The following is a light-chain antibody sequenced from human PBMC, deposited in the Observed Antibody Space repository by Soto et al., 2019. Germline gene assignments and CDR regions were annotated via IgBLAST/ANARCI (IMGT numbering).Light chain of an antibody. J-gene: IGLJ2*01. V-gene: IGLV2-11*01. CDR3: QSYDSSLSGVV. CDR2: DVS. CDR1: SSDVGGYNY. Sequence: QSVLTQPRSVSGSPGQSVTISCTGTSSDVGGYNYVSWYQQHPGKAPKLMIYDVSKRPSGVPDRFSGSKSGTSASLAITGLQGDDEADYYCQSYDSSLSGVVFGGGTKLTVL.